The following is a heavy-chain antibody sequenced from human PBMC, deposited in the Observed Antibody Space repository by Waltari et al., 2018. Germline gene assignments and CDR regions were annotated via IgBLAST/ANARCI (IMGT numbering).Heavy chain of an antibody. CDR2: IIPIFGTA. J-gene: IGHJ3*02. CDR1: GGTFSSYA. D-gene: IGHD6-19*01. CDR3: ARDLAVAGTGRVSDAFDI. Sequence: QVQLVQSGAEVKKPGSSVKVSCKASGGTFSSYAISWVRPATGQGLEWMGGIIPIFGTANYAQKFQGRVTITADESTSTAYMELSSLRSEDTAVYYCARDLAVAGTGRVSDAFDIWGQGTMVTVSS. V-gene: IGHV1-69*13.